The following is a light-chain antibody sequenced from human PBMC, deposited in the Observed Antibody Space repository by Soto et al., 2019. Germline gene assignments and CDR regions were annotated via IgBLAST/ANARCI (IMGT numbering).Light chain of an antibody. V-gene: IGKV3-20*01. Sequence: EVVLTQSPGTLSLSPGERATLSCRASQIVSRSYLAWYQHQPGQAPRLLIYDTSTRATGIPARFNGSGSGTDVTLTISRLEPEDFAIYYCHQDSNSQCTFGQGTKVEIK. CDR3: HQDSNSQCT. CDR2: DTS. CDR1: QIVSRSY. J-gene: IGKJ2*02.